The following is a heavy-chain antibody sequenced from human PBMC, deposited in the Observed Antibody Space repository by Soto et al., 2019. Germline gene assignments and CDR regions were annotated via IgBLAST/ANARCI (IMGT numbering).Heavy chain of an antibody. V-gene: IGHV3-43*01. CDR3: AKDNGSVGVYDFWSGYYSDY. Sequence: GGSLRLSCAASGFTFDDYTMHWVRQAPGKGLEWVSLISWDGGSTYYADSVKGRFTISRDNSKNSLYLQMNSLRTEDTALYYCAKDNGSVGVYDFWSGYYSDYWGQGTLVTVSS. CDR1: GFTFDDYT. D-gene: IGHD3-3*01. J-gene: IGHJ4*02. CDR2: ISWDGGST.